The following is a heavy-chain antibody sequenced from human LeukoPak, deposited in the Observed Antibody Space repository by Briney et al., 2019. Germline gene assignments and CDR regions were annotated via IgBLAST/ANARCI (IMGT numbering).Heavy chain of an antibody. Sequence: GASVKVSCKASGYTFTSYDISWVRQAPGQGLEWMGGIIPIFGTANYAQKFQGRVTITADKSTSTAYMELSSLRSEDTAVYYCARVDSGSYLYYFDYWGQGTLVTVSS. D-gene: IGHD1-26*01. V-gene: IGHV1-69*06. CDR3: ARVDSGSYLYYFDY. CDR2: IIPIFGTA. CDR1: GYTFTSYD. J-gene: IGHJ4*02.